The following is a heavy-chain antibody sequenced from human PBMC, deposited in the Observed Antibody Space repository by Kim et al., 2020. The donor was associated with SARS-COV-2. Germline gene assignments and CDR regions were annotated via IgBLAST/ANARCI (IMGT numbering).Heavy chain of an antibody. V-gene: IGHV1-46*01. Sequence: ASVKVSCKASGYSFTSYYMHWVRQAPGQGLEWMGVINPSGGSTSYAQKFQGRVTMTRDTPTSKVYMELSSLRSEDTAVYYCAREHSVAAASNSVAFDIWGQGTMVTVSS. CDR2: INPSGGST. J-gene: IGHJ3*02. CDR1: GYSFTSYY. CDR3: AREHSVAAASNSVAFDI. D-gene: IGHD6-13*01.